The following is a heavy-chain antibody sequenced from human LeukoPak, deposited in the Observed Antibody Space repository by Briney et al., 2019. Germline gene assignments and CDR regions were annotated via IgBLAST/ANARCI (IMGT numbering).Heavy chain of an antibody. V-gene: IGHV1-18*01. Sequence: ASVKVSCKASGYTFTSYGISWVRQAPGQGLEWMGWISAYNGNTNYAQKLQGRVTMTTDTSTSTAYMELRSLRSDDTAVYYCAREGIAAAGTQGLYYCYYGMDVWGQGTTVTVSS. D-gene: IGHD6-13*01. CDR2: ISAYNGNT. CDR1: GYTFTSYG. CDR3: AREGIAAAGTQGLYYCYYGMDV. J-gene: IGHJ6*02.